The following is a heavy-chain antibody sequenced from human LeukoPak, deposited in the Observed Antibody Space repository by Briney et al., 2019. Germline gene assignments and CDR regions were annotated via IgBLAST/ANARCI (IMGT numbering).Heavy chain of an antibody. D-gene: IGHD5-24*01. Sequence: SGGSLRLSCAASGFIFKNFGMRWVRQAPGKGLEWVAVISYDGSDKYYVDSVKGRFTISRDNSKNTLYLQMNSLRTEDTAVYYCVKGWRLLDYWGQGTLVTVSS. CDR3: VKGWRLLDY. CDR2: ISYDGSDK. V-gene: IGHV3-30*18. CDR1: GFIFKNFG. J-gene: IGHJ4*02.